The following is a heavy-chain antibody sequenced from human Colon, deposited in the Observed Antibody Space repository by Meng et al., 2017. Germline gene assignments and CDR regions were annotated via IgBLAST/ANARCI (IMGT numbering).Heavy chain of an antibody. Sequence: GESLKISCAASGFAFSSFTMNWVRQAPGKGLEWVSSISSSSNYICYADSLKGRFAISRDNAKNSVYLQINTLTAEDTGVYYCAREGGSSWYWGQGTLVTVSS. J-gene: IGHJ4*02. V-gene: IGHV3-21*01. CDR3: AREGGSSWY. CDR1: GFAFSSFT. D-gene: IGHD6-13*01. CDR2: ISSSSNYI.